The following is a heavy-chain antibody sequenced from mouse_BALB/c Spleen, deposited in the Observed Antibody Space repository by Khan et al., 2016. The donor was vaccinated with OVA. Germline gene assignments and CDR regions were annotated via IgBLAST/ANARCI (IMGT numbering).Heavy chain of an antibody. CDR1: GYSFTNYY. CDR3: ARGYDFFAY. J-gene: IGHJ3*01. Sequence: VQLKQSGPDLVKPGASVKMSCKASGYSFTNYYVNWVKQSPGKSLECIGRVNPNTGNTNYNQKFKGKSILIVDTSSSTPYMELRGLTSEDSAVYYCARGYDFFAYWGQGTLVTVSA. D-gene: IGHD2-14*01. CDR2: VNPNTGNT. V-gene: IGHV1-26*01.